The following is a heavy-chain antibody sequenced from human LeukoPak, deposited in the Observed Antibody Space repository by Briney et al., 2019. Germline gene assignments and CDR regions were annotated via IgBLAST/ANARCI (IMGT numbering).Heavy chain of an antibody. D-gene: IGHD6-13*01. CDR2: ITSSGDST. J-gene: IGHJ4*02. V-gene: IGHV3-21*01. CDR1: GFPFSAYS. CDR3: ARAPFSSSYDY. Sequence: GGSLRLSCAASGFPFSAYSMNWVRQAPGKGPEWVSSITSSGDSTYYSDSVKGRFTISRDNAKNSLYLQMNSLRAEDTAVYYCARAPFSSSYDYWGQGTLVTVSP.